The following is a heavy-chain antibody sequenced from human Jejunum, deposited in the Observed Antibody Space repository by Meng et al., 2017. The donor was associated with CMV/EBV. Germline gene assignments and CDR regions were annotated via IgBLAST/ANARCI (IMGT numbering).Heavy chain of an antibody. V-gene: IGHV3-23*01. Sequence: CTTSGFTFATYAMGWVRQAPGEGVGWVSSIFGSGSTIYYADSVKDRFTISRDNSKDTLFLQMDSLRVEDTAIYYCARRYTTGWFSFEYWGQGTLVTVSS. J-gene: IGHJ4*02. CDR2: IFGSGSTI. D-gene: IGHD1-1*01. CDR3: ARRYTTGWFSFEY. CDR1: GFTFATYA.